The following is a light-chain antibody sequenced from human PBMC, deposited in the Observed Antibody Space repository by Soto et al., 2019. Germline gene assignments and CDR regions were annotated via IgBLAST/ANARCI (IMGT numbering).Light chain of an antibody. V-gene: IGKV1-39*01. CDR3: QESYSSPYT. CDR1: QSISSY. Sequence: DIQMTQSASSLSASVGDRVTITCRASQSISSYLNWYQQKPGKAPKLMIHAASSLQSGVPSRFSGSGSGTDFTLTISSLQPEDFAAYYCQESYSSPYTFGQGTKVEIK. CDR2: AAS. J-gene: IGKJ2*01.